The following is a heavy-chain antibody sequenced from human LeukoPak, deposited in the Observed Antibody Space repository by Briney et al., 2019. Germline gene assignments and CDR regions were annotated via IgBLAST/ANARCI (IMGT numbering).Heavy chain of an antibody. V-gene: IGHV4-59*08. J-gene: IGHJ6*02. CDR2: IYYSGST. Sequence: SETLSLTCTVSGGSISSYYWSWIRQPPGKGLEWIGYIYYSGSTNYNPSLKSRVTISVDTSKNQFSLKLSSVTAADTAVYYCAXXXXXXYYYYGMDVWGQGTTVTVSS. CDR1: GGSISSYY. CDR3: AXXXXXXYYYYGMDV.